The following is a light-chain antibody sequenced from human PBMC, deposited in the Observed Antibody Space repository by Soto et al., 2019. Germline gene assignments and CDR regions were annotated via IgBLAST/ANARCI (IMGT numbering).Light chain of an antibody. CDR1: QSVLYNSNNKNY. CDR3: QQYYSTPLT. V-gene: IGKV4-1*01. J-gene: IGKJ5*01. CDR2: WAS. Sequence: DIVMTQSPDSLAVSLGESSTINCKSSQSVLYNSNNKNYLAWYQQKPGQPPKLLIYWASTRESGVPDRFSGSGSGTDFTLTISSLQAEDVAVYYCQQYYSTPLTFGQGTRLEIK.